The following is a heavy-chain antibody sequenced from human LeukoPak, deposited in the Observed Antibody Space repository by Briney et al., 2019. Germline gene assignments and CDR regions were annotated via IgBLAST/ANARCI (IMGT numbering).Heavy chain of an antibody. J-gene: IGHJ5*02. Sequence: SETLSLTCTVSGGSISSSSYYWGWIRQPPGKGLERIGRNYYSRSTYYNPALKSRVTISVDTSKNQFSLKLSSVTAADTAVYYCARGKGITNIAVAGPSRPHWFDPWGQGTLVTVSS. CDR2: NYYSRST. V-gene: IGHV4-39*01. D-gene: IGHD6-19*01. CDR1: GGSISSSSYY. CDR3: ARGKGITNIAVAGPSRPHWFDP.